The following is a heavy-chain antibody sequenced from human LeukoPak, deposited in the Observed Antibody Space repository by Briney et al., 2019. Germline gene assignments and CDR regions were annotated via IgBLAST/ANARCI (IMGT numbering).Heavy chain of an antibody. CDR3: ARAIEVGAMTPFDY. J-gene: IGHJ4*02. D-gene: IGHD1-26*01. Sequence: SETLSLTCTVSGSSISSYYWSWIRQPAGKGLEWIGRIYTSGSTNYNPSLKSRVTMSVDTSKNQFSLKLTSVTAADTAVYYCARAIEVGAMTPFDYWGQGTLVTVSS. CDR1: GSSISSYY. V-gene: IGHV4-4*07. CDR2: IYTSGST.